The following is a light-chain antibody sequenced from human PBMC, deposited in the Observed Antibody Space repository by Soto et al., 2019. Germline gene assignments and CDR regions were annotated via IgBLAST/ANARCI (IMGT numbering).Light chain of an antibody. CDR1: QSFSSC. V-gene: IGKV1-5*01. CDR2: DAS. J-gene: IGKJ2*01. Sequence: DIQMTQSPSTLSASVGDRVTITCRARQSFSSCLAWYQQKPGKATKLLIYDASSLESGVPSRFSGSGSGTEFTLTISSLQPDDFATYFCQQYNSYSHTFGQGTKLQIK. CDR3: QQYNSYSHT.